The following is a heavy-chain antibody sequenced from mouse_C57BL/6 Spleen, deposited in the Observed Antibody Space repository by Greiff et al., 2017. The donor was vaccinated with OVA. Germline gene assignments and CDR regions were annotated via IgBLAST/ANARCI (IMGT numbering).Heavy chain of an antibody. CDR1: GYTFTSYW. Sequence: QVQLQQPGAELVRPGSSVKLSCKASGYTFTSYWLHWVQQRPIQGLEWIGNIDPSDSETHYNQKFKDKATLTVDKSSSTAYMQLSSLTSEDSAVYYCARSRVGGNAWDIDVWGKGTTVTVSS. CDR3: ARSRVGGNAWDIDV. V-gene: IGHV1-52*01. D-gene: IGHD2-1*01. J-gene: IGHJ1*03. CDR2: IDPSDSET.